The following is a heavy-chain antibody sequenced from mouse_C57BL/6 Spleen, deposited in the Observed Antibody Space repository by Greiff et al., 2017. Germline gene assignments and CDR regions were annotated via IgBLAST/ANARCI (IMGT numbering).Heavy chain of an antibody. Sequence: QVQLKQPGAELVKPGASVKLSCKASGYTFTSYWMHWVKQRPGQGLEWIGMIHPNSGSTNYNEKFKSKATLTVDKSSSTAYMQLSSLTSEDSAVYYCARRGHYYAMDYGGQGTSVTVSS. J-gene: IGHJ4*01. CDR2: IHPNSGST. V-gene: IGHV1-64*01. CDR3: ARRGHYYAMDY. CDR1: GYTFTSYW.